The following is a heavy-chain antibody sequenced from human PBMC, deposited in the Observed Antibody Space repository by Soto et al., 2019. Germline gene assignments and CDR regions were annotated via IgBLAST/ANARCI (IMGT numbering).Heavy chain of an antibody. D-gene: IGHD5-12*01. CDR2: ISYDGSNK. CDR1: GFTFSSYG. J-gene: IGHJ4*02. Sequence: QVQLVESGGGVVQPGRSLRLSCAASGFTFSSYGMHWVRQAPGKGLEWVAVISYDGSNKYYADSVKGRFTISRDNSKNTLYLQMNSLRAEDTAVYHCAKGVDTITGDYWGQGTLVTVSS. V-gene: IGHV3-30*18. CDR3: AKGVDTITGDY.